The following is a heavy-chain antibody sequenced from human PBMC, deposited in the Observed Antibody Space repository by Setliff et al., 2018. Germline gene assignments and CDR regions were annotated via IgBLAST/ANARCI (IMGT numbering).Heavy chain of an antibody. CDR1: GGAFSNYG. CDR2: IIPIFGTA. V-gene: IGHV1-69*13. D-gene: IGHD6-19*01. Sequence: PVKVSCKASGGAFSNYGITWVRQAPGQGLEWMGGIIPIFGTATYAQKFQGRVTIIADESTSTTYMELSSLRSEDTAVYYCARSPPNRGSGSGWYGDFWGQGTLVTVSS. CDR3: ARSPPNRGSGSGWYGDF. J-gene: IGHJ4*02.